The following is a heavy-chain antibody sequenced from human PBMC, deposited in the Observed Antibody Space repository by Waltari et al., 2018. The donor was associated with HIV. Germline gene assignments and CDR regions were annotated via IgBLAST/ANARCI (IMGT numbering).Heavy chain of an antibody. CDR1: GGSISSGDW. V-gene: IGHV4-4*02. CDR3: AKRSIGGNEDF. Sequence: QVYLQESGPGLVRPSGTLSLTCAVSGGSISSGDWWTWVRQSPGKGLEWIGEIYHSRSTNYNPSLKSRVTISIDKSKNQFSLKLRSVTAADTAMYYCAKRSIGGNEDFWGQGTLVTVSS. J-gene: IGHJ4*02. D-gene: IGHD1-26*01. CDR2: IYHSRST.